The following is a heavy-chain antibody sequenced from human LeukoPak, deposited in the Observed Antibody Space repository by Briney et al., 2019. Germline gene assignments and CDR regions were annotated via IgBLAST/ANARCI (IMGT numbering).Heavy chain of an antibody. D-gene: IGHD3-10*01. CDR1: GYTFTGYY. J-gene: IGHJ6*03. Sequence: EASVKVSCKASGYTFTGYYMHWVRQAPGQGLEWMGWINPNSGGTNYAQKFQGRVTMTRDTSISTAYMELSRLRSDDTAVYYCARDGGYGSGSYRVYYYYMDVWGKGTTVTVSS. CDR3: ARDGGYGSGSYRVYYYYMDV. CDR2: INPNSGGT. V-gene: IGHV1-2*02.